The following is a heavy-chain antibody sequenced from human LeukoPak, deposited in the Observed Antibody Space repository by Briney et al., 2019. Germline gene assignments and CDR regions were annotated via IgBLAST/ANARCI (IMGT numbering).Heavy chain of an antibody. Sequence: SETLSLTCTVSGGSISSSSYYWGWIRQPPGKGLEWIGSIYYSGSTYYNPSLKSRVTISVDTSKNQFSLKLSSVTAADTAVYYCARDNGVGFDGYYYGSGSSFGGPFTNGMDVWGQGTTVTVSS. CDR1: GGSISSSSYY. J-gene: IGHJ6*02. CDR3: ARDNGVGFDGYYYGSGSSFGGPFTNGMDV. D-gene: IGHD3-10*01. CDR2: IYYSGST. V-gene: IGHV4-39*07.